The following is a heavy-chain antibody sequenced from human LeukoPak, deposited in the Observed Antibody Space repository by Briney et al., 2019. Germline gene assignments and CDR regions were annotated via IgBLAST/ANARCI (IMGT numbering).Heavy chain of an antibody. CDR3: ATDAGYSYGYWFDY. CDR2: INPSGGST. Sequence: ASVKVSCKASGYTFTSYYMHWVRQAPGQGLEWMGIINPSGGSTSYAQKFQGRVTMIEDTSTDTAYMELSSLRSEDTAVYYCATDAGYSYGYWFDYWGQGTLVTVSS. J-gene: IGHJ4*02. D-gene: IGHD5-18*01. CDR1: GYTFTSYY. V-gene: IGHV1-46*01.